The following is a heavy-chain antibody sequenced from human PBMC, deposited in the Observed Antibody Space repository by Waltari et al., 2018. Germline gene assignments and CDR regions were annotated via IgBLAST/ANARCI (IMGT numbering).Heavy chain of an antibody. V-gene: IGHV4-38-2*01. CDR2: IYHSGST. CDR3: ARPYYYDSSGYSAGEDY. Sequence: QVQLQESGPGLVKPSETLSLTCAVSGYSISSGYYWGWIRPPPGKGLEWIGSIYHSGSTYYNPSLKSRVTISVDTSKNQFSLKLSSVTAADTAVYYCARPYYYDSSGYSAGEDYWGQGTLVTVSS. D-gene: IGHD3-22*01. CDR1: GYSISSGYY. J-gene: IGHJ4*02.